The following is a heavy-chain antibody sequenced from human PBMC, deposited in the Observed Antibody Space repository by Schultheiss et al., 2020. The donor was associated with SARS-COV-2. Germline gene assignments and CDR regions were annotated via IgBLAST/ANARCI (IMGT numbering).Heavy chain of an antibody. V-gene: IGHV3-33*01. Sequence: GSLRLSCAASGFTFSSYGMHWVRQAPGKGLEWVAVIWYDGSNKYYADSVKGRFTISRDNSKNTLYLQMNSLRAEDTAVYYCARGGSYYEGYFDYWGQGTLVTVSS. CDR3: ARGGSYYEGYFDY. CDR2: IWYDGSNK. CDR1: GFTFSSYG. J-gene: IGHJ4*02. D-gene: IGHD1-26*01.